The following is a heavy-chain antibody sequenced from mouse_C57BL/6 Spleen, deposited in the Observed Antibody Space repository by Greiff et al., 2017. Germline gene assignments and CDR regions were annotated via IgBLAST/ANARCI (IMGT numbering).Heavy chain of an antibody. V-gene: IGHV1-26*01. D-gene: IGHD2-5*01. CDR1: GYTFTDYY. Sequence: VQLQQSGPELVKPGASVKISCKASGYTFTDYYMNWVKQSHGKSLEWIGDINPNNGGTSYTQKFKGKTTLTVDKSSSTAYMELRSLTSEDSAVYYCARGTYYSNYPRFYYYAMDYWGQGTSVTVSS. CDR2: INPNNGGT. CDR3: ARGTYYSNYPRFYYYAMDY. J-gene: IGHJ4*01.